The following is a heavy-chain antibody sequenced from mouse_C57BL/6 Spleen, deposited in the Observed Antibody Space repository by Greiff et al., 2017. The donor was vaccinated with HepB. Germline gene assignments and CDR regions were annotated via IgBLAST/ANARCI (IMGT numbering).Heavy chain of an antibody. CDR2: INPSSGYT. D-gene: IGHD3-2*02. CDR3: ARELRLHPFYAMDY. Sequence: VQLQQSGADLARPGASVKMSCKASGYTFTSYTMHWVKQRPGQGLEWIGYINPSSGYTKYNQKFKDKATLTADKSSSTAYMQLSSLTSEDSAVYYCARELRLHPFYAMDYWGQGTSVTVAS. J-gene: IGHJ4*01. V-gene: IGHV1-4*01. CDR1: GYTFTSYT.